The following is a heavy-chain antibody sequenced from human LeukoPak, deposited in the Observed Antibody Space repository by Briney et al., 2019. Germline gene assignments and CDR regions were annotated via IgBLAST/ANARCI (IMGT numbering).Heavy chain of an antibody. V-gene: IGHV4-34*01. D-gene: IGHD3-3*01. CDR1: GGSISSYY. CDR2: INHSGST. Sequence: PSETLSLTCTVSGGSISSYYWSWIRQPPGKGLEWIGEINHSGSTNYNPSLKSRVTISVDTSKNQFSLKLSSVTAADTAVYYCARVGWSGYYLSDYWGQGTLVTVSS. CDR3: ARVGWSGYYLSDY. J-gene: IGHJ4*02.